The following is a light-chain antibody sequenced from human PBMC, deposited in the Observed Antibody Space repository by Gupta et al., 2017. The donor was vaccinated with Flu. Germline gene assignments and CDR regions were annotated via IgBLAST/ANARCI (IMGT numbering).Light chain of an antibody. CDR2: GAS. V-gene: IGKV3-15*01. Sequence: PGTLPMSPGEGGTLSCRASQNIKNKLAWYQKRPGQPPRLLIHGASTRATGIPARFSGSMSGTDFSLTISSLQSEDFAVYYCQQYNESPLTFGGGTKVEIK. J-gene: IGKJ4*01. CDR3: QQYNESPLT. CDR1: QNIKNK.